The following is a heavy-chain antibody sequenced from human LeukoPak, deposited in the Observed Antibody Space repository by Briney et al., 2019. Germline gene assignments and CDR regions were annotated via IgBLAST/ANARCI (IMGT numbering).Heavy chain of an antibody. CDR1: GGSISSYY. D-gene: IGHD5-12*01. CDR3: ARHETGSGYAYSSDAFDI. CDR2: IYYSGST. J-gene: IGHJ3*02. V-gene: IGHV4-59*01. Sequence: SETLSLTCTVSGGSISSYYWSWIRQPPGKGLEWIGYIYYSGSTNYNPSLKSRVTISVDTSKNQFSLKLSSVTAADTAVYYCARHETGSGYAYSSDAFDIWGQGTMVTVSS.